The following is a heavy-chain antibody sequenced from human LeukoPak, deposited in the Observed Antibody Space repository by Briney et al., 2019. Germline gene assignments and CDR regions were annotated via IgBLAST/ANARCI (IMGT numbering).Heavy chain of an antibody. J-gene: IGHJ5*02. CDR3: AREGPFGDCGGDCYRGWFDP. D-gene: IGHD2-21*02. CDR1: GYTFTSYY. CDR2: INPSGGST. V-gene: IGHV1-46*01. Sequence: GASVKVSCKASGYTFTSYYMHWERQAPGQGLEWMGIINPSGGSTSYAQKFQGRVTMTRDTSTSTVYMELSSLRSEDTAVYYCAREGPFGDCGGDCYRGWFDPWGQGTLVTVSS.